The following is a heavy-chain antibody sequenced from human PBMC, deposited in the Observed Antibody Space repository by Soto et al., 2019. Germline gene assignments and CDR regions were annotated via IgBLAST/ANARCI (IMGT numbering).Heavy chain of an antibody. CDR1: GGAISGYY. Sequence: PSETLSLTCTVSGGAISGYYWTWVRQPAGKGLEWIGRIYSSGGTKYNPSLKSRVDMSLDMSKNQFSLRLSSVTAADTAVYYCARGQRLSDSFDPWGQGTLVTVSS. CDR3: ARGQRLSDSFDP. V-gene: IGHV4-4*07. J-gene: IGHJ5*02. D-gene: IGHD6-25*01. CDR2: IYSSGGT.